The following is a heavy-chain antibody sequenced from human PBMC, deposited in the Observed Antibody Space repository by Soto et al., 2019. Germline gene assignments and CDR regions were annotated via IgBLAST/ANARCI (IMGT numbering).Heavy chain of an antibody. D-gene: IGHD3-3*01. Sequence: PSETLSLTCTVSGDSISSYYWSWIRQPPGKGWEWTGNIYHSGSTKYNPSLKSRVTISVDTSKNQFSLKVSSVTAADTAVYYCSRDGGRYYGMDVWGQGTTVTVSS. CDR2: IYHSGST. CDR1: GDSISSYY. J-gene: IGHJ6*02. CDR3: SRDGGRYYGMDV. V-gene: IGHV4-59*01.